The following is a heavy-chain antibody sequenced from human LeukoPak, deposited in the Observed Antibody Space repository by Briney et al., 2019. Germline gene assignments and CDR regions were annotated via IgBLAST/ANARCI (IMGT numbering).Heavy chain of an antibody. Sequence: ASVKVSCKASGYTFTSYGISWVRQAPGQGLEWMGWISAYNGNTNYAQKLQGRVTMTTDTSTSTAYMELRSLRSDDTAVYYCARDAYYDYVWGSYRYYYGMDVWGQGTTVTVSS. D-gene: IGHD3-16*02. V-gene: IGHV1-18*01. CDR3: ARDAYYDYVWGSYRYYYGMDV. CDR2: ISAYNGNT. J-gene: IGHJ6*02. CDR1: GYTFTSYG.